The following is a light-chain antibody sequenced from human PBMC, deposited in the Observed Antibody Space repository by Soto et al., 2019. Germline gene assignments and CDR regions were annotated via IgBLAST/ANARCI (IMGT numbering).Light chain of an antibody. J-gene: IGKJ3*01. Sequence: DIQMTQSPSSVSASVGDRVAITCQASQDIRTWLAWYQQKPGKAPKLLIYVSSSLQSGVPSRFSGSGSGTDFTLTISSLQPEDFATYYCQQANSFPFTFGPGTKVDLK. CDR1: QDIRTW. V-gene: IGKV1-12*02. CDR3: QQANSFPFT. CDR2: VSS.